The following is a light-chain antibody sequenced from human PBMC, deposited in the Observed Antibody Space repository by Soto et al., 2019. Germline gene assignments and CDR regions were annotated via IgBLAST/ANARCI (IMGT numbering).Light chain of an antibody. CDR3: QQYNSYPYT. J-gene: IGKJ2*01. CDR2: KAS. Sequence: DIQMTQSPSTLSASVGDRVTITCRASQSIRSWLAWYQQKPGKAPKLLIYKASSLESGVPSRCGGSGSGTEFTLTISSLQPDDFSTYYCQQYNSYPYTFGQGTKLEIK. V-gene: IGKV1-5*03. CDR1: QSIRSW.